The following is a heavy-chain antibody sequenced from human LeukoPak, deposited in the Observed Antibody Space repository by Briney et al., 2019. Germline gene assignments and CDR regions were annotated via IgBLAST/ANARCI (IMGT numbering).Heavy chain of an antibody. D-gene: IGHD3-3*01. CDR1: GGSISSYY. CDR3: ARGAVLRFLEWLPSKNWSDP. V-gene: IGHV4-59*01. J-gene: IGHJ5*02. CDR2: IYYSGST. Sequence: SETLSLTCTVSGGSISSYYWSWIRQPPGKGLEWIGYIYYSGSTNYNPSLKSRVTISVDTSKNQFSLKLSSVTAADTAVYYCARGAVLRFLEWLPSKNWSDPWGQGTLVTVSS.